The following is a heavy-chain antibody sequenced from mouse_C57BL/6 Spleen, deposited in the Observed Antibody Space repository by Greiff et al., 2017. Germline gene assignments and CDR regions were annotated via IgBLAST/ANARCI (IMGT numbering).Heavy chain of an antibody. CDR2: IYPGDGDT. D-gene: IGHD2-3*01. CDR3: ARGDDGSWCFDV. J-gene: IGHJ1*03. Sequence: QVQLKQSGPELVKPGASVKISCKASGYAFSSSWMNWVKQRPGKGLEWIGRIYPGDGDTNYNGKFKGKATLTADKSSSTAYMQLSSLTSEDSAVYFCARGDDGSWCFDVWGTGTTVTVSS. CDR1: GYAFSSSW. V-gene: IGHV1-82*01.